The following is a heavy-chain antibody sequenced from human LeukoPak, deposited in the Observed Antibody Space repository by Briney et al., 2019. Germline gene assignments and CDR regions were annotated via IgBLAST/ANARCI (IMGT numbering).Heavy chain of an antibody. J-gene: IGHJ4*02. D-gene: IGHD4-11*01. V-gene: IGHV3-21*01. Sequence: GGSLRLSCAASGFTFSNYTMSWVCQAPGKGLEWVSSISSSSTYIYYADSVKGRFTISRDNSKNTLYLQMNSLRAEDTAVYYCAKDRDYNYFDYWGQGTLVTVSS. CDR1: GFTFSNYT. CDR2: ISSSSTYI. CDR3: AKDRDYNYFDY.